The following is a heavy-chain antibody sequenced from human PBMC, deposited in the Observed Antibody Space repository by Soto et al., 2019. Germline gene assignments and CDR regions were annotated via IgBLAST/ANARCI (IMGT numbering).Heavy chain of an antibody. D-gene: IGHD1-1*01. CDR3: ERTSASGTRVDY. Sequence: QVQLQDSGPGLVKPSGTLSLTCAVSGGSISTSNWWSWVRQPPGKGLEWIGEVYHSGSTNYNPSFERRVDRTVDTSKNQFSLKLNAVTAADTALYYWERTSASGTRVDYWGQGSLVTVSS. CDR2: VYHSGST. CDR1: GGSISTSNW. V-gene: IGHV4-4*02. J-gene: IGHJ4*02.